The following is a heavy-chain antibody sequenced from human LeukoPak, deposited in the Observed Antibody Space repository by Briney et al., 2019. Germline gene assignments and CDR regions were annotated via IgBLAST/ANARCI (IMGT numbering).Heavy chain of an antibody. CDR1: GFPFSSYG. Sequence: PGTSLRLSCAASGFPFSSYGMHWVRQAPGKGLEWVARLVYDARSDYANSAKGRFSISRDDSKNTLFLDMSNLRVEDTALYYCARDLSAAFDFWGQGVLVTVSS. D-gene: IGHD6-19*01. V-gene: IGHV3-33*02. J-gene: IGHJ4*02. CDR2: LVYDARS. CDR3: ARDLSAAFDF.